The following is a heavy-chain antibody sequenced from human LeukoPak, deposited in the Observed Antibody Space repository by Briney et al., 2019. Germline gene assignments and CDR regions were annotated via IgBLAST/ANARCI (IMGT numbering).Heavy chain of an antibody. CDR1: GFTFSSYS. Sequence: GGSLRLSCAASGFTFSSYSINWVRQAPGKGLEWVSSISSRSNYIYYADSVKGRFPISRDNAQNSLYLQMNSLRAEATAMYYCAKSLGAPDDYGGQGTLVTVS. D-gene: IGHD1-26*01. CDR3: AKSLGAPDDY. V-gene: IGHV3-21*01. CDR2: ISSRSNYI. J-gene: IGHJ4*02.